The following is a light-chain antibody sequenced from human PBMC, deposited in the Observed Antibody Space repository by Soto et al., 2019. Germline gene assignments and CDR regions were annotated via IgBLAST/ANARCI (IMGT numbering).Light chain of an antibody. CDR1: SSDVGSYNL. CDR2: EGS. V-gene: IGLV2-23*01. J-gene: IGLJ1*01. CDR3: CSYAGNSSLV. Sequence: QSVLTQPASVSGSPGQSITISCTGTSSDVGSYNLVSWYQQHPGTAPKLMIYEGSKWPSGVSNRFSGSKSGNTASLTISGLQAEDEADYYCCSYAGNSSLVFGTGTKVTVL.